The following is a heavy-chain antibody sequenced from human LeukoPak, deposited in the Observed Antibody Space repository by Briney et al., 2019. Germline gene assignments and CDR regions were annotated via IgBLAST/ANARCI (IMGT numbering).Heavy chain of an antibody. CDR2: IRNDEGNK. V-gene: IGHV3-30*02. CDR3: AKGIYGGSSNGHFDY. J-gene: IGHJ4*02. D-gene: IGHD2-15*01. Sequence: GGSLRLSCTASGFIFRSYGMHWVRQAPGKGLEWVAFIRNDEGNKFYADSVKGRITVSRANSKNTLYLQINSVRAEDTAVYYCAKGIYGGSSNGHFDYWGQGTLVTVSS. CDR1: GFIFRSYG.